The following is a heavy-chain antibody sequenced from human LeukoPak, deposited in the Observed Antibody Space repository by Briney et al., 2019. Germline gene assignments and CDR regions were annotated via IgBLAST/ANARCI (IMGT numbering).Heavy chain of an antibody. CDR2: ISAYNGNT. V-gene: IGHV1-18*01. Sequence: GASVKVSCKASGYTFTSYGISWVRQAPGQGLEWMGWISAYNGNTNYAQKLQGRVTMTTDTSTSTAYMGLRSLRSDDTAVYYCARGGGGLSDSSGPVDYWGQGTLVTVSS. J-gene: IGHJ4*02. CDR3: ARGGGGLSDSSGPVDY. D-gene: IGHD3-22*01. CDR1: GYTFTSYG.